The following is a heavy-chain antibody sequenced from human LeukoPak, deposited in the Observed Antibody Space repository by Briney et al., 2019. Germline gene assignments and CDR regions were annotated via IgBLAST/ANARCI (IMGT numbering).Heavy chain of an antibody. D-gene: IGHD3-16*01. J-gene: IGHJ6*03. CDR1: GGSMSSHY. CDR2: IYTSGSA. Sequence: SETLSLTCTVSGGSMSSHYWSWLRQPPGKGLEWIGYIYTSGSANYNPSLKSRVTISIDTSKNRFSLKLFSVTAEDTAVYYCARDGRGGGYMDVWGKGTTVTVSS. V-gene: IGHV4-59*11. CDR3: ARDGRGGGYMDV.